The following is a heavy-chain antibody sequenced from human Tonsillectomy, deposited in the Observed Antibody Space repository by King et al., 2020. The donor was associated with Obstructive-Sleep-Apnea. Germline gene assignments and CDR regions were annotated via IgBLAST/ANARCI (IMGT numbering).Heavy chain of an antibody. D-gene: IGHD3-22*01. CDR3: ASLLDTYYYDSSGLKDVFDI. CDR1: GFTFSSYA. J-gene: IGHJ3*02. Sequence: EVQLVESGGGLVQPGGSLRLSCAASGFTFSSYAMSWVRQAPGKGLEWVSAISGSGGRTYYADSVKGRFTISRDNSKNTLYLQMNSLRAEDTAVYYCASLLDTYYYDSSGLKDVFDIWGQGTMVTVSS. V-gene: IGHV3-23*04. CDR2: ISGSGGRT.